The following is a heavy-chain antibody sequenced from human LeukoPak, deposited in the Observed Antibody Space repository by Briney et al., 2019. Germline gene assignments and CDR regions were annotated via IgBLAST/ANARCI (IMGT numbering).Heavy chain of an antibody. D-gene: IGHD2/OR15-2a*01. V-gene: IGHV4-39*07. CDR1: GGSISSSSYY. J-gene: IGHJ3*02. CDR3: ARDLSEGAFDI. Sequence: SETLSLTCTVSGGSISSSSYYWGWIRQPPGKGLEWIGSIYYSGSTYYNPSLKSRVTISVDTSKNQFSLKLSSVTAADTAVYYCARDLSEGAFDIWGQGTMVTVSS. CDR2: IYYSGST.